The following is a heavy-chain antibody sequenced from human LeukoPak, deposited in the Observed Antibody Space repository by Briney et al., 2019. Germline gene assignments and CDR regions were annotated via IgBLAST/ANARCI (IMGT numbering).Heavy chain of an antibody. J-gene: IGHJ4*02. CDR1: GFTFSDYY. CDR3: ARDKDFGFDY. CDR2: FSTSSGTI. Sequence: GGSLRLSCAASGFTFSDYYMSWIRQAPGKGLEWVSYFSTSSGTISYADSVKGRFTISRDDAKNSLYLQMNSLRDEDTAVYYCARDKDFGFDYWGQGTLVTVSS. D-gene: IGHD3-10*01. V-gene: IGHV3-11*04.